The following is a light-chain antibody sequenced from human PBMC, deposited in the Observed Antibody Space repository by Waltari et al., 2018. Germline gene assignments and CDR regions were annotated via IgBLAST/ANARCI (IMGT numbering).Light chain of an antibody. CDR3: QQYGSSPFT. V-gene: IGKV3-20*01. Sequence: EIVLTQSPGTLSLSPGQRATLSCRASQTISSSSLTWYQQKPGQAPRRLIYGASSRATGIPDRFGGGGSGTDFTLTISRLEPEDFAVYYCQQYGSSPFTFGQGTKLEI. CDR1: QTISSSS. CDR2: GAS. J-gene: IGKJ2*01.